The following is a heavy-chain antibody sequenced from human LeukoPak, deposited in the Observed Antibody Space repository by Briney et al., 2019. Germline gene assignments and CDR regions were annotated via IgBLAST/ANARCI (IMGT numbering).Heavy chain of an antibody. CDR2: ISGSGGST. J-gene: IGHJ4*02. CDR3: TKESDYSNAAPEWGFDS. Sequence: GGSLRLSCAASGFTFSSYAMSWVRQAPGKGLEWVSAISGSGGSTYYAESVKGRFTIFRDNSRNTLYLQMYSLRADDTALYYCTKESDYSNAAPEWGFDSWGQGTLVTVSS. CDR1: GFTFSSYA. V-gene: IGHV3-23*01. D-gene: IGHD3-3*01.